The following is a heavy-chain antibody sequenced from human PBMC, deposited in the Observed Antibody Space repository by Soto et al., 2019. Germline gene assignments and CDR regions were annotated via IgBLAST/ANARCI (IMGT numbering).Heavy chain of an antibody. CDR3: AREVQFSSSSRRIDN. J-gene: IGHJ4*02. D-gene: IGHD6-6*01. Sequence: PSETLSLTCTISGCPISSGGHYWSWIRQHPGKGLEWLGYIYYRGNTYYNPSLQSRIAMSVDTSKNQFSLNLSSVTAADTAIYYCAREVQFSSSSRRIDNWGQGTLVTVSS. V-gene: IGHV4-31*03. CDR2: IYYRGNT. CDR1: GCPISSGGHY.